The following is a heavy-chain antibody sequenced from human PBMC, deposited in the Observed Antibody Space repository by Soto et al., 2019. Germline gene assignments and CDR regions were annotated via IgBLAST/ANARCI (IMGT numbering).Heavy chain of an antibody. Sequence: ASVKVSCKASGYTFTSYSIHWVRQAPGQRLEWMGWINPGNGITKYPQKLQGRVTYTRDTSASTAYMELRSLTSEDTAIYYCARDVLDGTNSAFDLWGQGTMVTVS. D-gene: IGHD6-13*01. CDR1: GYTFTSYS. J-gene: IGHJ3*01. CDR2: INPGNGIT. CDR3: ARDVLDGTNSAFDL. V-gene: IGHV1-3*01.